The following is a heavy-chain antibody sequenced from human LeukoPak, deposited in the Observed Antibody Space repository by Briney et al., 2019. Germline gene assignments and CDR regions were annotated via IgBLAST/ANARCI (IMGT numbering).Heavy chain of an antibody. CDR1: GGSFSGYY. Sequence: SETLSLTCAVSGGSFSGYYWSWIRQSPGRGLEWIVEINHSGDTNYNSSVKSRVTISVDTSKNQFSLKVWSLTAADTAVYYCARGPTISETGYFDYWGQGTLVTVSS. J-gene: IGHJ4*03. D-gene: IGHD1-1*01. V-gene: IGHV4-34*01. CDR3: ARGPTISETGYFDY. CDR2: INHSGDT.